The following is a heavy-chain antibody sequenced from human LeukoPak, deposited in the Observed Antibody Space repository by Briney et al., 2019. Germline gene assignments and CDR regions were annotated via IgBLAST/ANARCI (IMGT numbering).Heavy chain of an antibody. CDR3: ASDNWNYSEGGNAFDI. V-gene: IGHV4-30-2*02. J-gene: IGHJ3*02. Sequence: SETLSLTCTVSGGSISSGGYYWSWIRQPPGKGLEWIGYIYHSGSTYYNPSLKSRVTISVDRSKNQFSLKLSSVTAADTAVYYCASDNWNYSEGGNAFDIWGQGTMVTVSS. CDR2: IYHSGST. D-gene: IGHD1-7*01. CDR1: GGSISSGGYY.